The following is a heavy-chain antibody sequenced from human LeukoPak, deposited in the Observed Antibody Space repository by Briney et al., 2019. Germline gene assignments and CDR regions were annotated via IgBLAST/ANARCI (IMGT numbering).Heavy chain of an antibody. CDR2: INHSGST. CDR1: GGSFSGYY. CDR3: ARISLTGYAPISGYFDY. Sequence: PSETLSLTCAVYGGSFSGYYWSWIRQPPGKGLEWMGEINHSGSTNYNASLKSGGTISVDTSKKKFSLMLSSVTAADTAVYSCARISLTGYAPISGYFDYWGQGSLVTVSS. D-gene: IGHD3-9*01. J-gene: IGHJ4*02. V-gene: IGHV4-34*01.